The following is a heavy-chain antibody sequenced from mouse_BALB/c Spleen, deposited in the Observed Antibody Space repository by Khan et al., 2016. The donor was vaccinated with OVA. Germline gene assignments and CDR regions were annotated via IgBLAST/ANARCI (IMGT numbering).Heavy chain of an antibody. Sequence: QVRLQQSGAELARPGASVKMSCKASGYTFTSYTIHWIKKRPGQGLEWIGYINPSNGYTNYNQKFKDKATLTTDKSSTTAYLQLSSLTSDDSAVYNGVRDGAYHRNDGWFAYWGQGTLVTGSA. V-gene: IGHV1-4*01. CDR3: VRDGAYHRNDGWFAY. D-gene: IGHD2-14*01. CDR1: GYTFTSYT. CDR2: INPSNGYT. J-gene: IGHJ3*01.